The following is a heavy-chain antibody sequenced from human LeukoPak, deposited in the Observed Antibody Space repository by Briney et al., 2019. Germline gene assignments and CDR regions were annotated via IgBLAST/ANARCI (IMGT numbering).Heavy chain of an antibody. D-gene: IGHD3-3*01. CDR3: ARHVLSGYLSYWYFDL. Sequence: SETLSLTCTVSGGSISSSSYYWGWIRQPPGKGLEWIGSIYYSGSTYYNPSLKSRVTISVDTSKNQFSLKLSSVTAADTAVYYCARHVLSGYLSYWYFDLWGRGTLDTVSS. CDR2: IYYSGST. J-gene: IGHJ2*01. V-gene: IGHV4-39*01. CDR1: GGSISSSSYY.